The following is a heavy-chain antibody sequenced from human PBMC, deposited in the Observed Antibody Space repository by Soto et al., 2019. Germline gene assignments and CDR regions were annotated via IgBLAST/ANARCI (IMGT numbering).Heavy chain of an antibody. V-gene: IGHV3-66*01. J-gene: IGHJ4*02. CDR2: IYSGGST. Sequence: PGESLKISCAASGFTVSTNYMSWVRQAPGKGLEWLSVIYSGGSTYYADSVKGRFTVSRDNSKNTLYLQMNSLRAEDTAVYYCARDLGFNWGQGTLVIVSS. D-gene: IGHD7-27*01. CDR1: GFTVSTNY. CDR3: ARDLGFN.